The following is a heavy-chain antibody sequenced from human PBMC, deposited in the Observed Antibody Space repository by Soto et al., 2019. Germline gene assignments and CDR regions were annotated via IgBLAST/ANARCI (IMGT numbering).Heavy chain of an antibody. J-gene: IGHJ4*02. CDR2: IYWDSDE. V-gene: IGHV2-5*02. CDR3: AHWDFASRRGFDY. Sequence: QVTLKESGPSLVKPTQTLTLTCTFSGFSLSTSGVGVGWIRQPPGKALEWLALIYWDSDERYSTSLKSRITITKETSKNQFGLTMTQMDPVDTATYYCAHWDFASRRGFDYWGQGTLVTVSS. CDR1: GFSLSTSGVG. D-gene: IGHD1-26*01.